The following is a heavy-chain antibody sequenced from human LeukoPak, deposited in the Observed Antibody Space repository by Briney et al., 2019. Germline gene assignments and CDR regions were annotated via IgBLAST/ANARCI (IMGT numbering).Heavy chain of an antibody. CDR2: IYYSGST. J-gene: IGHJ6*03. CDR3: ARGTRITIFGVVRSGRSSLNYMDV. Sequence: SETMSLTSTVSGGSISSSSYYWGWIRQPPGKGLEWIGSIYYSGSTYYNPSLKSRVTISVDTSKNQFSLKLSSVTAADTAVYYCARGTRITIFGVVRSGRSSLNYMDVWGKGTTVTVSS. CDR1: GGSISSSSYY. V-gene: IGHV4-39*01. D-gene: IGHD3-3*01.